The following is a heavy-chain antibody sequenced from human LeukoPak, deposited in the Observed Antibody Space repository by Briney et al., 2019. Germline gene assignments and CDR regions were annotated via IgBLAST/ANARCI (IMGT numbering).Heavy chain of an antibody. V-gene: IGHV1-18*01. J-gene: IGHJ4*02. CDR1: VYTFTRYV. Sequence: GASVKVSCKASVYTFTRYVISWVRQAPGQRLEWMGWSSAYNGKTSYAQKLEGRVTMHTARSTSTASMGLRCLRPDDTAVYSCAREGPSIAYCSSTSCLYFASWGQGPLVTVSS. D-gene: IGHD2-2*01. CDR3: AREGPSIAYCSSTSCLYFAS. CDR2: SSAYNGKT.